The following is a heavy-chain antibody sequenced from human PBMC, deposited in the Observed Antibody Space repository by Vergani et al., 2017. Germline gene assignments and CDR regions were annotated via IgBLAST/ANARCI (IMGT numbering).Heavy chain of an antibody. CDR1: GYFFSGYF. CDR3: ARDHRGSDYYDSSGYHSDWYFDL. Sequence: QVQLVQSGAEVKKPGASVRVSCKGYGYFFSGYFMHWVRQAPGQGLEWMGWINPNSGGTNYAQKFQGRVTMTRDTSISTAYTELSRLRSDDTAVYYCARDHRGSDYYDSSGYHSDWYFDLWGRGTLVTVSS. D-gene: IGHD3-22*01. J-gene: IGHJ2*01. CDR2: INPNSGGT. V-gene: IGHV1-2*02.